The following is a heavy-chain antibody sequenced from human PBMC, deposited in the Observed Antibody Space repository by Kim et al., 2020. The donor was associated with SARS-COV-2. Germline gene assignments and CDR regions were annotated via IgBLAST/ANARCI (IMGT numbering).Heavy chain of an antibody. V-gene: IGHV1-69*01. J-gene: IGHJ4*02. Sequence: AQKFQGRVTITADESTSTAYMELSSLRSEDTAVYYCALVVPAAGTGYLDYWGQGTLVTVSS. D-gene: IGHD2-2*01. CDR3: ALVVPAAGTGYLDY.